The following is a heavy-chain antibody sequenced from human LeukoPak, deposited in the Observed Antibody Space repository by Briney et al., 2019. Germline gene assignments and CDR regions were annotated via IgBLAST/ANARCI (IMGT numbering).Heavy chain of an antibody. V-gene: IGHV4-39*07. CDR3: AREIGIVVVPAASGDAFDI. CDR2: IYFSGST. Sequence: ASETLSLTCTVSGGSISSSSYYWGWIRQPPGKGLEWIGSIYFSGSTYYNPSLKSRVTISVDTSKNQFSLKLSSVTAADTAVYYCAREIGIVVVPAASGDAFDIWGQGTMVTVSS. D-gene: IGHD2-2*01. CDR1: GGSISSSSYY. J-gene: IGHJ3*02.